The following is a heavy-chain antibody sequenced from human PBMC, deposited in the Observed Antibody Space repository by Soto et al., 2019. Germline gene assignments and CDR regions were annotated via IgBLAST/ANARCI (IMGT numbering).Heavy chain of an antibody. Sequence: SETLSLTCAVSGGSFSGYYWSWIRQPPGKGLEWIGEINHSGSTNYNPSLKSRVTISVDTSKNQFSLKLGSVTAADTAVYYCARGRGEEWSTYYYYMDVWGKGTTVTVSS. CDR2: INHSGST. CDR3: ARGRGEEWSTYYYYMDV. CDR1: GGSFSGYY. D-gene: IGHD3-3*01. J-gene: IGHJ6*03. V-gene: IGHV4-34*01.